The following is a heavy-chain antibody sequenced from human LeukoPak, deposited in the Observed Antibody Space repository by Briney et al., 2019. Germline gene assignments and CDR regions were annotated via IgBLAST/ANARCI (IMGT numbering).Heavy chain of an antibody. V-gene: IGHV1-8*03. CDR2: MNPNSGNT. CDR1: GYTFTSYG. D-gene: IGHD3-10*01. Sequence: ASVKVSCKASGYTFTSYGINWVRQATGQGLEWMGWMNPNSGNTGYAQKFQGRVTITRNTSISTAYMELSSLRSEDTAVYYCARGRVTMVRGVIITHYYYYMDVWGKGTTVTVSS. CDR3: ARGRVTMVRGVIITHYYYYMDV. J-gene: IGHJ6*03.